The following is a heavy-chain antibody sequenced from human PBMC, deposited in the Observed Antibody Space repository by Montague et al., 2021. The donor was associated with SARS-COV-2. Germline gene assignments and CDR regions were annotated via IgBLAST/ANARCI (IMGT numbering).Heavy chain of an antibody. D-gene: IGHD6-13*01. V-gene: IGHV4-39*01. CDR2: IHYAGSA. J-gene: IGHJ4*02. Sequence: SETLSLTCSVSGGSIRSGGYYWGWLRQPPGKRLEWIGAIHYAGSAYYNPSLRSRVTISADTSKNQFPLKLKSVTAADTAVYYCVATYNGNWYYFDYWGQGTLVTVSS. CDR1: GGSIRSGGYY. CDR3: VATYNGNWYYFDY.